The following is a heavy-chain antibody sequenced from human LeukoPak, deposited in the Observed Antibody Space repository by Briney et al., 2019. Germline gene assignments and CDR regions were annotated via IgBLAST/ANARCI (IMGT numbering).Heavy chain of an antibody. D-gene: IGHD3-3*01. CDR1: GFTSDDYA. CDR3: AKDSRFLEWSFGAGYFDY. J-gene: IGHJ4*02. Sequence: PGRSLRLSCAASGFTSDDYAMHWVRQAPGKGLEWVSGISWNSGSIGYADSVKGRFTISRDNAKNSLYLQMNSLRAEDTALYYCAKDSRFLEWSFGAGYFDYWGQGTLVTVSS. CDR2: ISWNSGSI. V-gene: IGHV3-9*02.